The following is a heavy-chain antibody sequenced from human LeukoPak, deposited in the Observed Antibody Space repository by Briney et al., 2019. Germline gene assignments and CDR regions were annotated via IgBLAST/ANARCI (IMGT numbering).Heavy chain of an antibody. J-gene: IGHJ6*03. D-gene: IGHD2-21*01. Sequence: ASVKVSCKASGGTFSSYAISWVRQAPGQGLEWMGGIIPIFGTANYAQKFQGRVTITADESTSTAYMELSSLRSEDTAVYYCARVWSIATYYYYYMDVWGKGTTVTVSS. V-gene: IGHV1-69*13. CDR2: IIPIFGTA. CDR1: GGTFSSYA. CDR3: ARVWSIATYYYYYMDV.